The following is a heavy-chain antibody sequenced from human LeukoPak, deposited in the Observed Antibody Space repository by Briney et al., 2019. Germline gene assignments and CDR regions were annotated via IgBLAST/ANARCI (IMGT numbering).Heavy chain of an antibody. CDR3: ARGLEYCSGGSCYSEAAFDI. V-gene: IGHV4-59*01. CDR1: GGSISSYY. D-gene: IGHD2-15*01. CDR2: IYYSGST. Sequence: SETLSLTCTVSGGSISSYYWSWIRQPPGKGLEWIGYIYYSGSTNYNPSLKSRVTISVDTSKNQFSLKLSSVTAADTAVYYCARGLEYCSGGSCYSEAAFDIWGQGTMVTVSS. J-gene: IGHJ3*02.